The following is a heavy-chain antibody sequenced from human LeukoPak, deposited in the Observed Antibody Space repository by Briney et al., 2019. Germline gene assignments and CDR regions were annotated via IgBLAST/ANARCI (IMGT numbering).Heavy chain of an antibody. CDR2: IYYSGST. Sequence: RPSGTLSLTCTVSGGSISSGGYFWSWIRQHPGKGLEWIGYIYYSGSTYYNPSLKSRVTISVDTSKNQFSLKLSSVTAADTAVYYCARDPGTTVVSPGAFDIWGQGTMVTVSS. V-gene: IGHV4-31*03. D-gene: IGHD4-23*01. CDR3: ARDPGTTVVSPGAFDI. CDR1: GGSISSGGYF. J-gene: IGHJ3*02.